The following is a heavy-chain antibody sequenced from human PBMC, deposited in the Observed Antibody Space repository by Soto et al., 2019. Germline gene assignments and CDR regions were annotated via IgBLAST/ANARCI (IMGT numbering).Heavy chain of an antibody. J-gene: IGHJ5*02. CDR3: LRTGGTGGS. D-gene: IGHD1-1*01. CDR1: GDSVGSGRYH. Sequence: QVQLQESGPGLVKPSETLSLTCTVSGDSVGSGRYHWTWIRQPPGKGLEWLGYFYYRGNTNYNPSLKSRATISVDTSKNQFSLKMYSVTTADTAVYYCLRTGGTGGSWGQGTPVTVSS. V-gene: IGHV4-61*01. CDR2: FYYRGNT.